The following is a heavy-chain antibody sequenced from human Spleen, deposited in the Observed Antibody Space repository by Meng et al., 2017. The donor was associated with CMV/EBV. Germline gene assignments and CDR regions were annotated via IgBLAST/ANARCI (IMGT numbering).Heavy chain of an antibody. CDR3: ARRKYDSGDYYHHAFDI. J-gene: IGHJ3*02. V-gene: IGHV3-66*02. CDR2: IYSGGST. Sequence: GGSLRLSCAASGITVSSNYMSWVRQAPGKGLEWVSIIYSGGSTYYADSVKGRFTISRDNSKNTVYLQMNGLRAEDTAVYCCARRKYDSGDYYHHAFDIWGQGTLVTVSS. D-gene: IGHD3-22*01. CDR1: GITVSSNY.